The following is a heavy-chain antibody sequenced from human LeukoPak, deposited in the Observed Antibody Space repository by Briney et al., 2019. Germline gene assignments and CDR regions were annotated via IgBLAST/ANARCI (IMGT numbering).Heavy chain of an antibody. CDR3: ARGYGDYDY. CDR1: GGSISSSSYY. J-gene: IGHJ4*02. CDR2: IYTSGST. D-gene: IGHD4-17*01. V-gene: IGHV4-61*02. Sequence: SETLSLTCTVSGGSISSSSYYWSWIRQPAGKGLEWIGRIYTSGSTNYNPSLKSRVTMSVDTSKNQFSLKLSSVTAADTAVYYCARGYGDYDYWGQGTLVTVSS.